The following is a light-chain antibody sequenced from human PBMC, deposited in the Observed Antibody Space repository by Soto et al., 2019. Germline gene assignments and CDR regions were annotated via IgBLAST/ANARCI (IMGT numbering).Light chain of an antibody. CDR2: EVS. CDR1: SSDVGGYNY. J-gene: IGLJ1*01. Sequence: QSALTQPPSASGSPGQSVTISCSGTSSDVGGYNYVSWYQQHPGKAPKLMIFEVSKRPSGVPDRFSGSKSGNTASLTVSALQGEDEADYYCSSFAGSNNFGVFGTGTKVTVL. CDR3: SSFAGSNNFGV. V-gene: IGLV2-8*01.